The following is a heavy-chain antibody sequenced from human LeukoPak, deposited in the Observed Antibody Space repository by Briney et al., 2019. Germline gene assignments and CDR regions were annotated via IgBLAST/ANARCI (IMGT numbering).Heavy chain of an antibody. Sequence: PGGSLRLSCAASGFTFSGYGMFWVRQAPGKGLEWISSISIGGTYIYYADSVKGRFTISRNNAKNSLYLQMNGLRADDTAVYYCTKSRSSWSDDTFDIWGQGTMVTVSS. V-gene: IGHV3-21*01. J-gene: IGHJ3*02. CDR3: TKSRSSWSDDTFDI. CDR1: GFTFSGYG. CDR2: ISIGGTYI. D-gene: IGHD6-13*01.